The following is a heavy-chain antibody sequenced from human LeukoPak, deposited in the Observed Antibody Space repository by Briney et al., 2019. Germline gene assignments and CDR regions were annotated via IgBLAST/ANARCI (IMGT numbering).Heavy chain of an antibody. J-gene: IGHJ1*01. CDR3: ARGWGSHFRLGYFQH. V-gene: IGHV4-34*01. Sequence: PSGTLSLTCAVYGGSFSGYYWSWIRQPPGKGLEWIGEINHSGSTNYNPSLKSRVTISVDTSKNQFSLKLSSVTAADTAVYYCARGWGSHFRLGYFQHWGQGTLVTVSS. CDR2: INHSGST. CDR1: GGSFSGYY. D-gene: IGHD3-16*01.